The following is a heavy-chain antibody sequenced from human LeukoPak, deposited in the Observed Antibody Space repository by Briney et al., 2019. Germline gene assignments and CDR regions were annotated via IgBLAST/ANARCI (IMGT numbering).Heavy chain of an antibody. CDR2: IYYSGRT. CDR1: GGSFSDYY. CDR3: ARDYSRFGVSDAFDI. J-gene: IGHJ3*02. D-gene: IGHD3-3*01. V-gene: IGHV4-59*01. Sequence: SETLSLTCAVYGGSFSDYYWSWIRQPPGKGLEWIGYIYYSGRTNYKPSLKSRVTISVDTSKSQFSLKLSSVTAADTAVYYCARDYSRFGVSDAFDIWGQGTMVTVSS.